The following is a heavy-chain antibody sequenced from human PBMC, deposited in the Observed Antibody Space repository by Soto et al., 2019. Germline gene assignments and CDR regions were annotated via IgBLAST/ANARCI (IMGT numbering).Heavy chain of an antibody. CDR3: ARAGGPYDYYFDY. V-gene: IGHV3-30*04. CDR1: GFTFSSYA. D-gene: IGHD5-12*01. J-gene: IGHJ4*02. Sequence: GGSLRLSCAASGFTFSSYAMHWVRQAPGKGLEWVAVISYDGSNKYYADSVKGRFTIARDNSKNTLYLQMNSLRAEDTAVYYCARAGGPYDYYFDYWGQGTLVTVSS. CDR2: ISYDGSNK.